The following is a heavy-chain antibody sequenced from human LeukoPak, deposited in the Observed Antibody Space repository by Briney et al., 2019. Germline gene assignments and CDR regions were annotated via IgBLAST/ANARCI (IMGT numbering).Heavy chain of an antibody. CDR3: ARFVVVTANFDY. CDR1: GGSISSYY. J-gene: IGHJ4*02. Sequence: SETLSLTCTVSGGSISSYYWSWLRQPPGKGLEWIGYIYYSGSTNYNPSLKSRVTISVDTSKNQFSLKLSSVTAADTAVYYCARFVVVTANFDYWGQGTLVTVSS. D-gene: IGHD2-21*02. CDR2: IYYSGST. V-gene: IGHV4-59*01.